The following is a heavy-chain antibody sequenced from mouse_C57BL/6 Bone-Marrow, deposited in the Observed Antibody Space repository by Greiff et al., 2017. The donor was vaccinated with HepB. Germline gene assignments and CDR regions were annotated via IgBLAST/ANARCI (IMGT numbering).Heavy chain of an antibody. CDR3: ARSPYYGSLYYFDY. CDR1: GYTFTSYW. J-gene: IGHJ2*01. CDR2: IHPNSGST. D-gene: IGHD1-1*01. Sequence: VKLQESGAELVKPGASVKLSCKASGYTFTSYWMHWVKQRPGQGLEWIGMIHPNSGSTNYNEKFKSKATLTVDKSSSTAYMQLSSLTSEDSAVYYCARSPYYGSLYYFDYWGQGTTLTVSS. V-gene: IGHV1-64*01.